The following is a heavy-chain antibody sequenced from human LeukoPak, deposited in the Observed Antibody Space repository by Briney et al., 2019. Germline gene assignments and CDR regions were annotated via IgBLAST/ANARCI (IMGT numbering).Heavy chain of an antibody. J-gene: IGHJ5*02. V-gene: IGHV3-64D*09. CDR1: GFTFSTYA. D-gene: IGHD3-10*01. CDR3: VRSSASSGPNCFDP. Sequence: GGSLRLSCSASGFTFSTYAMHWVRQAPGKGLEYVSSISSDGDSTYNADSVKGRFTISRDNSKNTLYLQMSSLRTEDTAVYYCVRSSASSGPNCFDPWGQGTLVTVSS. CDR2: ISSDGDST.